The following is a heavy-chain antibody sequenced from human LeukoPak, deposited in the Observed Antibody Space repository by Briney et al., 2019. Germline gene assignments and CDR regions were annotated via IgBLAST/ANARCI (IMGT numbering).Heavy chain of an antibody. CDR3: ARGRDSSFYPYFDY. V-gene: IGHV3-74*01. D-gene: IGHD3-22*01. J-gene: IGHJ4*02. Sequence: GGSLRLSCAASGFTFSGYYMHWVRQVPGKGLVLVSRINSDGSSTSYADSVKGRFTISRDNAKNTLYLQMNSLRAEDTAVYFCARGRDSSFYPYFDYWGQGTLVTVSS. CDR2: INSDGSST. CDR1: GFTFSGYY.